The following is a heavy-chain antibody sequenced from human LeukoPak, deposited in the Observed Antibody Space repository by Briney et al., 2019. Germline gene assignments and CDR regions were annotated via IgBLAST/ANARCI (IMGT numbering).Heavy chain of an antibody. Sequence: ASVKVSCKASGYTFTGYYMHWVRQAPGQGLEWMGWMNPNSGNTGYAQKFQGRITITRNTSISTAYMELSSLRSEDTAVYYCARILLPNDYSNYDAFDIWGQGTMVTVSS. J-gene: IGHJ3*02. CDR2: MNPNSGNT. CDR1: GYTFTGYY. D-gene: IGHD4-11*01. V-gene: IGHV1-8*03. CDR3: ARILLPNDYSNYDAFDI.